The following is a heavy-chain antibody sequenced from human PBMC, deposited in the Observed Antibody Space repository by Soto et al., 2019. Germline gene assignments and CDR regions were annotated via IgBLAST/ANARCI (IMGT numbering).Heavy chain of an antibody. Sequence: PSDALSRTSSYFGWTSSAYCWISIRQPTVGGLEWIGEINHSGSTNYNPSLKSRVTISVDTSKNQFSLKLTSVTAADTAVYYCARDKITGLFDYWGQGTLVTVSS. D-gene: IGHD2-8*02. CDR2: INHSGST. CDR3: ARDKITGLFDY. CDR1: GWTSSAYC. V-gene: IGHV4-34*01. J-gene: IGHJ4*02.